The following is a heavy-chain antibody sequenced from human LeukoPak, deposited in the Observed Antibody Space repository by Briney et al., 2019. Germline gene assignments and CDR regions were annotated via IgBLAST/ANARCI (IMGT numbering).Heavy chain of an antibody. Sequence: GESLKISCKGSGYSFTSYWIGWVRQMPGEGLEWMGIIYPGDSDTRYSPPFQGQVTISADKSISTAYLQWSSLKASDTAMYYCAIELSWYGGYFDYWGQGTLVTVSS. J-gene: IGHJ4*02. CDR3: AIELSWYGGYFDY. CDR1: GYSFTSYW. V-gene: IGHV5-51*01. D-gene: IGHD6-13*01. CDR2: IYPGDSDT.